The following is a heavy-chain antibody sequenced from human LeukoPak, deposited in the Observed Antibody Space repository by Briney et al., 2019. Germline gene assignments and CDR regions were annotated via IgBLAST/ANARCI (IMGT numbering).Heavy chain of an antibody. CDR2: IWYDGSNK. J-gene: IGHJ4*02. V-gene: IGHV3-33*06. Sequence: GGSLRLSCAASGFTFSSYGMHWVRQAQGKGLEWVAVIWYDGSNKYYADSVKGRFTISRDNSKNTLYLQMNSLRAEDTAVYYCAKDDGGSSYFDYWGQGTLVTVSS. CDR1: GFTFSSYG. D-gene: IGHD1-26*01. CDR3: AKDDGGSSYFDY.